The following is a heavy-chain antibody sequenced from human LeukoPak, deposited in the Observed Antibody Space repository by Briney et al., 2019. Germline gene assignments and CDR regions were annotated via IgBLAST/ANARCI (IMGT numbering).Heavy chain of an antibody. CDR1: GFTFSSYW. J-gene: IGHJ4*02. D-gene: IGHD3-10*01. CDR2: IDSDGSST. Sequence: GGSLRLSCAASGFTFSSYWMHWVRQAPGKGLVWVSRIDSDGSSTSYADSVKGRFTISRDNAKNTLYLRMNSLRSDDTAVYFCAGNNYASGTFLVYWGQGTLVTVSS. V-gene: IGHV3-74*01. CDR3: AGNNYASGTFLVY.